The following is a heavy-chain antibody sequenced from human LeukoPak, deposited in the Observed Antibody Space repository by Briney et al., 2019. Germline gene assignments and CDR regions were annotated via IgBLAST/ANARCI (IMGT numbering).Heavy chain of an antibody. Sequence: ASDTLSLTCTVSGGSINSYFRGWVRQPAGKGLEWIGRIYTTGTTHFNPSLRSRLTMSVDTSKNLFSLNLSSVTAADTAAYYCARQGYGASWYHLDYWGRGTLVTVSS. J-gene: IGHJ4*02. V-gene: IGHV4-4*07. D-gene: IGHD6-13*01. CDR1: GGSINSYF. CDR2: IYTTGTT. CDR3: ARQGYGASWYHLDY.